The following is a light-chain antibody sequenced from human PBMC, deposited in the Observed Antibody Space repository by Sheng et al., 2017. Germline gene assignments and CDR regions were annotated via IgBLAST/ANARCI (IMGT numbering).Light chain of an antibody. V-gene: IGKV3-11*01. J-gene: IGKJ4*01. CDR3: QQLSNWPPNLT. CDR2: DAS. CDR1: QSVSSY. Sequence: EIVLTQSPATLSLSPGERATLSCRASQSVSSYLAWYQQKPGQAPRLLIYDASNRATGIPARFSGSGSGTDFTLTISSLEPEDFAVYYCQQLSNWPPNLTFGGGTKVEIK.